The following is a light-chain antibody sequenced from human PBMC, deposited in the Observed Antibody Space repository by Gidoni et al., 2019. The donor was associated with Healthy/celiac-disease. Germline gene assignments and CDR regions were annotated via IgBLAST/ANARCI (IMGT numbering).Light chain of an antibody. CDR3: QQYDNLPIT. CDR1: QNISNY. J-gene: IGKJ5*01. Sequence: DIQNNQSPPSLSASVVDQVTIICNASQNISNYLNWYQQKPGKIPKLLIYDASNLETGVPSRFSGSGSGTDFTFLISSLQPEDIATYYCQQYDNLPITFGHGTRLEIK. CDR2: DAS. V-gene: IGKV1-33*01.